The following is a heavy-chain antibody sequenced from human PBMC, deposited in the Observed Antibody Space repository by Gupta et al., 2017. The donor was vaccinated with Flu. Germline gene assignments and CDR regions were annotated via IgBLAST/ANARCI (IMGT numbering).Heavy chain of an antibody. J-gene: IGHJ4*02. CDR3: ARMGHHHFDY. CDR2: GSDK. D-gene: IGHD3-16*01. Sequence: GSDKYYVDSVEGRFTISKDNAKNSRYLVMNSLKDEDTAGYYCARMGHHHFDYGGQGTLVTGSS. V-gene: IGHV3-7*01.